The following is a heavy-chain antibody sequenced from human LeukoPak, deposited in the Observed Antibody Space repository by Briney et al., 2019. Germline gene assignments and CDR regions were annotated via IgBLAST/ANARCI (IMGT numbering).Heavy chain of an antibody. Sequence: GGSLRLSCAASGFTFSSYWMNWARQAPGKGLEWVASINHNGNVNYYVDSVKGRFTISRDNAKNSLYLQMCNLRAKDTAVYFCARGGGLDVWGQGATVTVSS. V-gene: IGHV3-7*03. CDR2: INHNGNVN. CDR3: ARGGGLDV. J-gene: IGHJ6*02. D-gene: IGHD3-16*01. CDR1: GFTFSSYW.